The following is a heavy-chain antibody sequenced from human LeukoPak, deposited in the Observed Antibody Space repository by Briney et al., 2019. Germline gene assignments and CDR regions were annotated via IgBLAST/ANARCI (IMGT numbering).Heavy chain of an antibody. D-gene: IGHD2-15*01. J-gene: IGHJ6*02. CDR1: GYTFTSYG. V-gene: IGHV1-18*01. CDR2: ISAYNGNT. CDR3: ARSVVVVAATQIEYYYGMDV. Sequence: GASVKLSCKASGYTFTSYGISWVRQAPGQGLEWMGWISAYNGNTNYAQKLQGRVTMTTDTSTSTAYMELRSLRSGDTAVYYCARSVVVVAATQIEYYYGMDVWGQGTTVTVSS.